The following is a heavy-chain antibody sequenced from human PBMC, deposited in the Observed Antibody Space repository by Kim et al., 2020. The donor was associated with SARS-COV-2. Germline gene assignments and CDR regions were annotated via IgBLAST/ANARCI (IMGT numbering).Heavy chain of an antibody. Sequence: STTSYADSVKGRFTISRDNAKNSLYLQMNSPRAEDTAVYYCARGAAYFDYWGQGTLVTVSS. D-gene: IGHD2-15*01. CDR2: STT. V-gene: IGHV3-48*04. CDR3: ARGAAYFDY. J-gene: IGHJ4*02.